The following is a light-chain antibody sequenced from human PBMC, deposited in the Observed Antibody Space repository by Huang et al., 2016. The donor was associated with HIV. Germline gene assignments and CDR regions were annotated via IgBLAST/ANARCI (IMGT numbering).Light chain of an antibody. CDR2: LAS. J-gene: IGKJ4*01. CDR3: MQSLQTPFT. V-gene: IGKV2-28*01. CDR1: QSLLHNTVYNY. Sequence: DIVLTQSPLSLPVTPGEPASLTCRSGQSLLHNTVYNYVDWYLQQPGQSPPLLVYLASHRAYGVSARFSGSGAGTDFTLRISRVEAEDVVTYYCMQSLQTPFTFGGGAKLEI.